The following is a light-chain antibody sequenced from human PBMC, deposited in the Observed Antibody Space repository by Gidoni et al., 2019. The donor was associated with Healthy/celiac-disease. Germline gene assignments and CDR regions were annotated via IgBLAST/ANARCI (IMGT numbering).Light chain of an antibody. CDR2: KDS. CDR1: ALPKQY. V-gene: IGLV3-25*03. CDR3: QSADSSGSNVV. Sequence: SYELTQPPSVSVSPGQTARITCSGDALPKQYAYWYQQKPGQAPVRVIYKDSESPSGIPARFSGSSSGTTVTLTISGVQAEDEADYYCQSADSSGSNVVFGGGTKLTVL. J-gene: IGLJ2*01.